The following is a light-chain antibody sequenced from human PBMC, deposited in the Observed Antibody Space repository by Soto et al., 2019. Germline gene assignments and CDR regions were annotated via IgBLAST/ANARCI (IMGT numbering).Light chain of an antibody. CDR3: QQSYSTPPWT. Sequence: DFQMTQSPSSLSASVGDRVTITCLASQSVSIYLNWYQQKPGKAPNLLISAASSLHSGVPSRFSGSRSGTDFTLTISSLQPEDFATYYCQQSYSTPPWTFGQGTKVDIK. CDR1: QSVSIY. V-gene: IGKV1-39*01. CDR2: AAS. J-gene: IGKJ1*01.